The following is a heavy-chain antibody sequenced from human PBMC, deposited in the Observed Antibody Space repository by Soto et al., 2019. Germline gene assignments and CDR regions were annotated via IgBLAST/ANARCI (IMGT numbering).Heavy chain of an antibody. CDR1: GFTFSSYA. CDR2: VSWSGNRT. V-gene: IGHV3-35*01. J-gene: IGHJ3*01. Sequence: GGSLRLSCAASGFTFSSYAMSWVRQAPGKGLEWVSGVSWSGNRTHYGDSVKGRFIISRDNSRTTLYLQASSLRAEDTAVYYCATTRVLRFLEWLFGAWGQGTMVTVSS. CDR3: ATTRVLRFLEWLFGA. D-gene: IGHD3-3*01.